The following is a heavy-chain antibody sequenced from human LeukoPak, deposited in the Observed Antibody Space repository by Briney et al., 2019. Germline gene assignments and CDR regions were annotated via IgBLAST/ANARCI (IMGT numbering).Heavy chain of an antibody. V-gene: IGHV3-23*01. J-gene: IGHJ4*02. CDR2: ISGSGITT. Sequence: PGGSLRLSCAASGGTLSNYALSWVRQTPGKGLEWVSTISGSGITTNYADSVKGRFSISRDNSKNTLFLQMNSLRPEDTAVYYCAKAMIVVVPWAAFDYWGQGTLVTVSS. CDR1: GGTLSNYA. CDR3: AKAMIVVVPWAAFDY. D-gene: IGHD3-22*01.